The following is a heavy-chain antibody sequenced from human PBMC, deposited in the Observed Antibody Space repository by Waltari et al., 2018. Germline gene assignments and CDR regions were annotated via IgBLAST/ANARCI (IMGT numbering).Heavy chain of an antibody. D-gene: IGHD2-2*01. J-gene: IGHJ6*03. V-gene: IGHV3-30-3*01. CDR3: ARRMRVTPASSMDV. CDR2: ISYDGNNA. Sequence: QVQLVESGGGVIQPGRSLRLSCAASGFTFRSYSMNWVRQAPGKGLEWVAVISYDGNNAFYTDSVKGRFTISRDSSKNTLYLQMNSLRADDTAVYFGARRMRVTPASSMDVWGKGTTVTVSS. CDR1: GFTFRSYS.